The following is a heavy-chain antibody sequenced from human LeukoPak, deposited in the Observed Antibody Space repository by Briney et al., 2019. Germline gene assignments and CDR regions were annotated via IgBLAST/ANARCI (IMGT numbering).Heavy chain of an antibody. J-gene: IGHJ4*02. CDR2: ISGSGGST. D-gene: IGHD6-19*01. Sequence: GGSLRLSCAASGFTFSSYGMSWVRQAPGKGLEWVSAISGSGGSTYYADSVKGRFTISRDNSKNTLYLQMNSLRAEDTAAYYCAKDRGYSSGWYAYMFDYWGQGTLVTVSS. V-gene: IGHV3-23*01. CDR3: AKDRGYSSGWYAYMFDY. CDR1: GFTFSSYG.